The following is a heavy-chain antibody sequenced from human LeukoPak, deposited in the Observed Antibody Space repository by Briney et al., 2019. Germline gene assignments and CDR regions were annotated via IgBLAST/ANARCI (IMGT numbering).Heavy chain of an antibody. CDR1: GFTFSSYA. CDR3: AKMIVYYYDSSGYRQDAFDI. J-gene: IGHJ3*02. V-gene: IGHV3-30-3*02. CDR2: ISYDGSNK. D-gene: IGHD3-22*01. Sequence: PGRSLRLSCAASGFTFSSYAMHWVRQAPGKGLEWVAVISYDGSNKYYADSVKGRFTISRDNSKNTLYLQMNSLRAEDTAVYYCAKMIVYYYDSSGYRQDAFDIWGQGTMVTVSS.